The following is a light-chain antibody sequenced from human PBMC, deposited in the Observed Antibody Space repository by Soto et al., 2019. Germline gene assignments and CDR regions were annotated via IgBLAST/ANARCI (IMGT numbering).Light chain of an antibody. Sequence: QSVLTQPRSVSGSPGQSVTISCTGTSSDVGGYNYVFWYQQHPGKAPKLMIYDVSKRPSGVPDRFSGSKSGNTASLTISGLQAEDEADYYCCSYAGSYKGYVFGTGTKLTVL. CDR2: DVS. V-gene: IGLV2-11*01. CDR1: SSDVGGYNY. CDR3: CSYAGSYKGYV. J-gene: IGLJ1*01.